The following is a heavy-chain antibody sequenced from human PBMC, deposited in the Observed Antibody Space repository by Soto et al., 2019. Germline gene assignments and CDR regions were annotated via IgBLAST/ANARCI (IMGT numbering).Heavy chain of an antibody. CDR2: ISGSGGST. CDR3: AKLPTQPFSSSWENWFDP. V-gene: IGHV3-23*01. CDR1: GFTFSSYA. D-gene: IGHD6-13*01. Sequence: GGSLRLSCAASGFTFSSYAMSWVRQAPGKGLEWVSAISGSGGSTYYADSVKGRFTISRDNSKNTLYLQMNSLRAEDTAVYYCAKLPTQPFSSSWENWFDPWGQGTLVTVSS. J-gene: IGHJ5*02.